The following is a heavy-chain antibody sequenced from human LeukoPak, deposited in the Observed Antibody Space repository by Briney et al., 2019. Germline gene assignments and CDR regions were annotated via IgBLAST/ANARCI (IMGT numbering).Heavy chain of an antibody. D-gene: IGHD3-22*01. Sequence: GASVKVSCKASGYTFTGYYMHWVRQAPGQGLKWMGRINPNSGGTNYAQKFQGRVTMTRDTSISTAYMELRSLRSDDTAVYYCARVQSYYYDSSGYYFEVYYFDYWGQGTLVTVSS. J-gene: IGHJ4*02. CDR2: INPNSGGT. V-gene: IGHV1-2*06. CDR3: ARVQSYYYDSSGYYFEVYYFDY. CDR1: GYTFTGYY.